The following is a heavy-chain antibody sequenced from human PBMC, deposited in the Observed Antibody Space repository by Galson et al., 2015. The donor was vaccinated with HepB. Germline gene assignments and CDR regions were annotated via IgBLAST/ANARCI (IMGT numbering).Heavy chain of an antibody. J-gene: IGHJ6*02. V-gene: IGHV3-11*03. D-gene: IGHD1-26*01. Sequence: SLRLSCAASGFTFSDYYMSWIRQAPGKGLEWVSYISSSSSYTNYADSVKGRFTISRDNAKNSLYLQMNSLRAEDTAVYYCARWPKLPNDGMDVWGQGTTVTVSS. CDR1: GFTFSDYY. CDR2: ISSSSSYT. CDR3: ARWPKLPNDGMDV.